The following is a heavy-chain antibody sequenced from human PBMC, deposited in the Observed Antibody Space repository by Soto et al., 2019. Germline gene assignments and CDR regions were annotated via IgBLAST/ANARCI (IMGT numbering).Heavy chain of an antibody. CDR2: IKQDGSEK. D-gene: IGHD2-2*02. CDR3: ARSTLGYCSSASCYTRSFRRYYGMDV. V-gene: IGHV3-7*01. J-gene: IGHJ6*02. CDR1: GFTFSSYW. Sequence: QSGGSLRLSCAASGFTFSSYWMSWVRQAPGKGLEWVANIKQDGSEKYYVDSVKGRFTISRDNAKNSLYLQMNSLRAEDTAVYYCARSTLGYCSSASCYTRSFRRYYGMDVWGQGTTVTVSS.